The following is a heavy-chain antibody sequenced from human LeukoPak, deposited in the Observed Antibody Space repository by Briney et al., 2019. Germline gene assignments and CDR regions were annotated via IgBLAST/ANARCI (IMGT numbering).Heavy chain of an antibody. D-gene: IGHD4-17*01. CDR2: IYSGGST. J-gene: IGHJ4*02. CDR3: ARKRRGDYYYFDY. V-gene: IGHV3-66*01. Sequence: PGGSLRLSCAASGFTVSSNYMSCVRQAPGKGLEWVSVIYSGGSTYYADSVKGRFTISRDNSKNTLYLQMNSLRAEDTAVYYCARKRRGDYYYFDYWGQGTLVTVSS. CDR1: GFTVSSNY.